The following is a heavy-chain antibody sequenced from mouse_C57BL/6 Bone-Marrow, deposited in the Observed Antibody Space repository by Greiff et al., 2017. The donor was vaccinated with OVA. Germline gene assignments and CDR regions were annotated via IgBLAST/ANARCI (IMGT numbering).Heavy chain of an antibody. CDR1: GYTFTDYY. CDR2: INPYNGGT. CDR3: ARGFTTLVASYYFDY. J-gene: IGHJ2*01. Sequence: VQLQQSGPVLVKPGASVKMSCKASGYTFTDYYMNWVKQSHGKSLEWIGVINPYNGGTSYNQKFKGKATLTVDKSSSTAYMELNSLTSEDSAVYYCARGFTTLVASYYFDYWGQGTTLTVSS. V-gene: IGHV1-19*01. D-gene: IGHD1-1*01.